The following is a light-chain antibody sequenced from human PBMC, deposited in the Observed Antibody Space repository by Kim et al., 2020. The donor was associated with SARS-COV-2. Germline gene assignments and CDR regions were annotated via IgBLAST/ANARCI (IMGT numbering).Light chain of an antibody. CDR1: HSVNSN. CDR2: GAS. J-gene: IGKJ5*01. Sequence: VSPGERVTLSCRASHSVNSNLAWYQQKPDQAPRLLIFGASTRATGIPARCSGSGSGTDFSLTISSLQSEDFAIYYCQHYNNWPITFGQGTRLEIK. V-gene: IGKV3-15*01. CDR3: QHYNNWPIT.